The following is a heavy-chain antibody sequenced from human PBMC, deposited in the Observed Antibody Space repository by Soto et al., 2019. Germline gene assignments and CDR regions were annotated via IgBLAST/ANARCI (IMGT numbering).Heavy chain of an antibody. CDR2: ISSYIGNT. J-gene: IGHJ4*02. V-gene: IGHV1-18*01. Sequence: QVQLVQSGAEMEKPGASVKVSCKASGYTFTSYGISWVRQAPGQGLEWMGWISSYIGNTKYAQKFQGRVTMTTDTSTSTAYMGVRSLRADDTAVYYCARDDVGYCTSDFCYTKPLDSWGKGALVTVSS. CDR1: GYTFTSYG. CDR3: ARDDVGYCTSDFCYTKPLDS. D-gene: IGHD2-8*02.